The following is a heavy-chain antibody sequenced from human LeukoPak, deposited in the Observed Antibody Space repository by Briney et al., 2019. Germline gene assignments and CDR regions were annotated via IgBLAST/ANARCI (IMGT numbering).Heavy chain of an antibody. J-gene: IGHJ5*02. V-gene: IGHV3-23*01. CDR1: GFTFSSFG. CDR2: ISSTGGTA. D-gene: IGHD3-10*01. CDR3: AKGAGGLFPNWFDP. Sequence: GGTLRLSCAASGFTFSSFGMSWVRQAPGKGLEWVSAISSTGGTAYYADSVKGRFTISRDNSKNTLYLQMNSLRAEDTAVYYCAKGAGGLFPNWFDPWGQGTLVTVSS.